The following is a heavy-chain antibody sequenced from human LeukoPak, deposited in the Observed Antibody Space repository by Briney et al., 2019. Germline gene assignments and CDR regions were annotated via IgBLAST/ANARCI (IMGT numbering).Heavy chain of an antibody. CDR1: GGSISSSSYY. CDR2: IYYSGST. Sequence: SETLSLTCTVSGGSISSSSYYWGWIRQPPGKGLEWIGRIYYSGSTYYNPSLKSRVTISVDTSKNQFSLKLSSVTAADTAVYYCARVVVAEYYYYYYMDVWGKGTTVTVSS. V-gene: IGHV4-39*01. J-gene: IGHJ6*03. D-gene: IGHD2-15*01. CDR3: ARVVVAEYYYYYYMDV.